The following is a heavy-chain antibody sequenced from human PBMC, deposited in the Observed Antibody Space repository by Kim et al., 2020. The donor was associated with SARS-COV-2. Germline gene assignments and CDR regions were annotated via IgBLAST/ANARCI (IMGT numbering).Heavy chain of an antibody. Sequence: GGSLRLSCAASGFTVSSNYMSWVRQAPGKGLEWVSVIYSGGSTYYADSVKGRFTISRDNSKNTLYLQMNSLRAEDTAVYYCARDVGYYYDSSGYYGLGYWGQGTLVTVSS. V-gene: IGHV3-66*01. CDR1: GFTVSSNY. CDR3: ARDVGYYYDSSGYYGLGY. D-gene: IGHD3-22*01. CDR2: IYSGGST. J-gene: IGHJ4*02.